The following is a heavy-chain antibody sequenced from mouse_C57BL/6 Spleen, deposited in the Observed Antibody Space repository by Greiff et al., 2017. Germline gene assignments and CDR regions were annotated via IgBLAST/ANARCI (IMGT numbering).Heavy chain of an antibody. CDR1: GYTFTSYG. CDR3: AREGMGFAY. D-gene: IGHD2-3*01. J-gene: IGHJ3*01. V-gene: IGHV1-81*01. CDR2: IYPRSGNT. Sequence: VKLLESGAELARPGASVKLSCKASGYTFTSYGISWVKQRTGQGLEWIGEIYPRSGNTYYNEKFKGKATLTADKSSSTAYMELRSLTSEDSAVYFCAREGMGFAYWGQGTLVTVSA.